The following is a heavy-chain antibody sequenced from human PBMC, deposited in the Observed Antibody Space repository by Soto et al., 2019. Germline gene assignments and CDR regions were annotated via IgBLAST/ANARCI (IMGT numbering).Heavy chain of an antibody. Sequence: GGSLRLSCAASGFTFSSYSMNWVRQAPGKGLEWVSYISSSSSTIYYADSVKGRFTISRDNDKNSLYLQMNSLRAEDTAVYYCARDSYCSGGSCYSVWFDYWGQGTLVTVSS. D-gene: IGHD2-15*01. J-gene: IGHJ4*02. V-gene: IGHV3-48*01. CDR2: ISSSSSTI. CDR3: ARDSYCSGGSCYSVWFDY. CDR1: GFTFSSYS.